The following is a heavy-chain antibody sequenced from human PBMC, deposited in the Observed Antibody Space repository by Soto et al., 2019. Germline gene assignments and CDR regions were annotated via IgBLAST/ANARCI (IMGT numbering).Heavy chain of an antibody. D-gene: IGHD6-19*01. J-gene: IGHJ3*02. CDR2: ISYDGSNK. V-gene: IGHV3-30*18. CDR3: AKDRIAVAAPDAFDI. Sequence: GGSLRLSCSASGFTFSSYGMHWVRQAPGKGLEWVAVISYDGSNKYYADSVKGRFTISRDNSKNTLYLQTNSLRAEDTGVYYCAKDRIAVAAPDAFDIWGQGTMVTVSS. CDR1: GFTFSSYG.